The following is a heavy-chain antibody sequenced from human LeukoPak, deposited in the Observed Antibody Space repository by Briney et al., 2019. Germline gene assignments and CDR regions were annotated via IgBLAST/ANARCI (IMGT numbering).Heavy chain of an antibody. V-gene: IGHV1-3*04. CDR3: AREASGMDV. Sequence: ASVTVSCKASGYTFSTYIIHWVRQAPGQGLEWVGWINTGNTNTRYSQKFPDRVTISTDKSPSTVYMQLRSLTPEDTAVYYCAREASGMDVWGQGTMVTVPS. CDR2: INTGNTNT. CDR1: GYTFSTYI. J-gene: IGHJ6*02.